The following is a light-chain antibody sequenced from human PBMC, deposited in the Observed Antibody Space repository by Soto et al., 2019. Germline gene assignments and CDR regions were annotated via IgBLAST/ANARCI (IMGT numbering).Light chain of an antibody. CDR2: AAS. V-gene: IGKV3-15*01. CDR1: QSVSSN. CDR3: LQYNSYPFT. J-gene: IGKJ5*01. Sequence: EIVMTQSPATLSVSPGERVTLSCRASQSVSSNLAWYQQKPGQAPRLLIYAASARATGIPARFSGSGSGTEFTLTISSLQSEDFATYYCLQYNSYPFTFGQGTRLEIK.